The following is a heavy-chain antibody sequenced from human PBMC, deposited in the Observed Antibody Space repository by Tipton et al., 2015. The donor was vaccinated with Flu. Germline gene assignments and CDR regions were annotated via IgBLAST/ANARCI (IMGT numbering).Heavy chain of an antibody. CDR3: AKQVSSAAAVTYDY. J-gene: IGHJ4*02. D-gene: IGHD6-25*01. V-gene: IGHV5-51*01. CDR2: IYPGKSDA. CDR1: GFSFSSHW. Sequence: SLRLSCKGSGFSFSSHWIAWVRQTPEKGLEWMGIIYPGKSDARYSPSFQGQVTISADTSIDTAYLQWSSLQASDTALYYCAKQVSSAAAVTYDYWGQGTLVTVSS.